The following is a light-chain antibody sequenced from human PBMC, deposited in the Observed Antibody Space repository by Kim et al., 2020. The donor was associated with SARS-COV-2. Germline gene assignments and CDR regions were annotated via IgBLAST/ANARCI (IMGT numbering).Light chain of an antibody. J-gene: IGLJ3*02. CDR3: QTWGTGIRV. Sequence: ASVKRTCPLSSGHSSYAIAWHQQQPEKGPRYLMKLNSDGSHSKGDGIPDRFSGSSSGAERYLTISSLQSEDEADYYCQTWGTGIRVFGGGTQLIVL. CDR2: LNSDGSH. V-gene: IGLV4-69*01. CDR1: SGHSSYA.